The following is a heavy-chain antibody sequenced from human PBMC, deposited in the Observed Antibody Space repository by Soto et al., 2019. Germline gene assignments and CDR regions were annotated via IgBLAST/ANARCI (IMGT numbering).Heavy chain of an antibody. CDR3: ARGATVTQYDY. Sequence: LSLTCTVSGVSVSSGSFYRAWIRQPPGKGLEWIGFGSYSGTTNYKPSLKRRVTISVDTSRSQISLKVSSLTAADTAVYYCARGATVTQYDYWGQGTLVTVS. J-gene: IGHJ4*02. V-gene: IGHV4-61*01. CDR2: GSYSGTT. D-gene: IGHD4-17*01. CDR1: GVSVSSGSFY.